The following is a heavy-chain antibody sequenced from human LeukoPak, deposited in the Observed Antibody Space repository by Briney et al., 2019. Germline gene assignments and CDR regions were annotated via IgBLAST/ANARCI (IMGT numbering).Heavy chain of an antibody. CDR2: IWYDGSNK. CDR3: ARSYGDYEHDC. CDR1: GFTFSSYG. J-gene: IGHJ4*02. V-gene: IGHV3-33*01. D-gene: IGHD4-17*01. Sequence: GGSLRLSCAASGFTFSSYGMHWVRQAPGKGREWVAVIWYDGSNKYYADSVKGRFTISRDNSKNTLYLQMNSLRAEDTAVYYCARSYGDYEHDCWGQGTLVTVSS.